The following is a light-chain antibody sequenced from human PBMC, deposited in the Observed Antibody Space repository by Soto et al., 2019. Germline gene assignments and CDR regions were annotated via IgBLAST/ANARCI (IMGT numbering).Light chain of an antibody. Sequence: IVMTQSPATLSVSPGETATLSCRASHSAGHNLAWYQQKPGQTPRLLIYGASTRATGIPVRFIGSGSGTAFTLTISSLQSEDFAVYYCQHYNNWAITFGQGTRLEIK. V-gene: IGKV3-15*01. CDR3: QHYNNWAIT. J-gene: IGKJ5*01. CDR1: HSAGHN. CDR2: GAS.